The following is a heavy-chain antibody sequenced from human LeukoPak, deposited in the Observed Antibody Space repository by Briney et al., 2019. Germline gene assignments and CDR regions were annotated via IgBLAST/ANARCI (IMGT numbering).Heavy chain of an antibody. D-gene: IGHD5-18*01. CDR1: GGSISTYY. V-gene: IGHV4-59*01. J-gene: IGHJ2*01. CDR2: IYYSGTT. Sequence: PSETLSLTCTVSGGSISTYYWTWIRQPPGKGLEWIGYIYYSGTTNYNPSLKSRVTISVDTSKNQFSLKLSSVTAADTAVYYCARDRAMVADWYSDLWGRGTLVTVSS. CDR3: ARDRAMVADWYSDL.